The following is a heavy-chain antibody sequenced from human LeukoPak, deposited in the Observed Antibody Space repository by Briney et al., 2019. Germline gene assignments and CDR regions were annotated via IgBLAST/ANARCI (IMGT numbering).Heavy chain of an antibody. CDR3: AKEVSSSATPRFDY. J-gene: IGHJ4*02. CDR1: GFTFSSYA. D-gene: IGHD6-13*01. Sequence: GGSLRLSCAASGFTFSSYALSWVRQAPGKGLEWVSAMSGGGRRTYYADSVKGRITISRDNSKNTLYLQMNSLRAEDAAVYYCAKEVSSSATPRFDYWGQGTLVTVSS. V-gene: IGHV3-23*01. CDR2: MSGGGRRT.